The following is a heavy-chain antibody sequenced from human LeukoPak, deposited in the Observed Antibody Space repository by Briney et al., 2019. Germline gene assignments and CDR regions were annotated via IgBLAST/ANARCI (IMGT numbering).Heavy chain of an antibody. D-gene: IGHD1-26*01. V-gene: IGHV4-30-4*01. J-gene: IGHJ5*02. CDR3: ARVGFIVGAKGLNWFDP. CDR2: IYYSGST. CDR1: GGSISSGDYY. Sequence: SQTLSLTCTVSGGSISSGDYYWSWIRQPPGRGLGWIGYIYYSGSTYYNPSLKSRVTISVNTSKNQFSLKLSSVTAADTAVYYCARVGFIVGAKGLNWFDPWGQGTLVTVSS.